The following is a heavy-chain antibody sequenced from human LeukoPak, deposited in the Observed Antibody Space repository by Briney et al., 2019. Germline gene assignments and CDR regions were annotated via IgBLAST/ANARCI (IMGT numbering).Heavy chain of an antibody. D-gene: IGHD5-18*01. CDR2: ISGNGAST. Sequence: GGSLRLSCAASGFTVSSNYMSWVRQAPGKGLEWVSAISGNGASTYYADSVKGRFTISRDNSKSTLFLQMNSLRAEDTAVYYCARGYIYGYHYWGQGTLVTVSS. CDR1: GFTVSSNY. V-gene: IGHV3-23*01. J-gene: IGHJ4*02. CDR3: ARGYIYGYHY.